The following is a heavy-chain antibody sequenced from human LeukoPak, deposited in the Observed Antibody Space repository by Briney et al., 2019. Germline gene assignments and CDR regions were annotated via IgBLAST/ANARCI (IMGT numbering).Heavy chain of an antibody. CDR2: ISGGGGST. Sequence: PGGSLRLSCAASGFTFSSCAMNWVRQAPGKGLELVSAISGGGGSTYYADSVKGRFTISRDNSKNTLLLQMNSLRAEDTAVYYCAKDHVTGANTPLTKWGQGTLVTVSS. CDR1: GFTFSSCA. CDR3: AKDHVTGANTPLTK. V-gene: IGHV3-23*01. D-gene: IGHD1-26*01. J-gene: IGHJ4*02.